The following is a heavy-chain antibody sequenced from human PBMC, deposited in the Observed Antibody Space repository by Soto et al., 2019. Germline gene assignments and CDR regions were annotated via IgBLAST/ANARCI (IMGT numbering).Heavy chain of an antibody. J-gene: IGHJ4*02. CDR2: IYYSGST. V-gene: IGHV4-61*01. D-gene: IGHD1-26*01. CDR1: GGSVSSGSYY. Sequence: QVQLQESGPGLVKPSETLSLTCTVSGGSVSSGSYYWSWIRQPPGKGLEWIGYIYYSGSTNYNPSHKSRVTIAVDTSKNQFSLKLSSVTAADTAVYYCARSGSFWDWGQGTLGTVSS. CDR3: ARSGSFWD.